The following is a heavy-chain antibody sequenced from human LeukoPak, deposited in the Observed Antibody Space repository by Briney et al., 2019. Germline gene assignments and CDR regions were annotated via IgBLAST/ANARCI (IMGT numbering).Heavy chain of an antibody. J-gene: IGHJ3*02. CDR2: INPGDSDT. CDR1: GYSFTSYW. Sequence: GESLKISCKGSGYSFTSYWIGWVRQMPGKGLEWMGIINPGDSDTRYSPSFQGQVTISADKSISTAYLQWSSLKASDTAMYYCARRGIVGATTPNAFDIWGQGTMVTVSS. CDR3: ARRGIVGATTPNAFDI. D-gene: IGHD1-26*01. V-gene: IGHV5-51*01.